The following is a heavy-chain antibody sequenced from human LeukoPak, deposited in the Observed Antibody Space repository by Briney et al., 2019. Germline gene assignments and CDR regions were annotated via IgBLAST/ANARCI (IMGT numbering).Heavy chain of an antibody. CDR1: GYSLTNYY. D-gene: IGHD3-16*01. CDR3: ARDITVVSLASIGFDY. Sequence: ASVEVSCKAFGYSLTNYYVHWVRQAPGQGLEWMGWISSYNGKTNYAQKFQGRLTMTTDTSTSTAYMELRSLTSDDTAVYYCARDITVVSLASIGFDYWSQGTVVTVSS. CDR2: ISSYNGKT. V-gene: IGHV1-18*04. J-gene: IGHJ4*02.